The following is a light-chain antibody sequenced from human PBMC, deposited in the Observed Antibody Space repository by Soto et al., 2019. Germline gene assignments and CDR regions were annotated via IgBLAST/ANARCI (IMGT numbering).Light chain of an antibody. CDR2: AAS. CDR1: QGISSY. V-gene: IGKV1-8*01. CDR3: QQYDNLPLT. J-gene: IGKJ4*01. Sequence: AIRMTQSPSSLSASTGDRVTITCRASQGISSYLAWYQQKPGKAPKLLIYAASTLQSGVPSRFSGSGSGTDFTFTISSLQPEDIATYYCQQYDNLPLTFGGGIKVDIK.